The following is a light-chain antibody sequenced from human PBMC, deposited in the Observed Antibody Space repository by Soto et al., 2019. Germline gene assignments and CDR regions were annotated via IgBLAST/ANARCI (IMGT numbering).Light chain of an antibody. CDR3: SSYAGSNNLYV. CDR2: EVS. CDR1: SSDVGAYNY. J-gene: IGLJ1*01. Sequence: QSALTQPPSASGSPGQSVTISCTGTSSDVGAYNYVSWYQQHPGEAPKLMIYEVSKRPSGVPDRFSASKSGNTASLTVSGLQAEDEADYYCSSYAGSNNLYVFGTGTKLTVL. V-gene: IGLV2-8*01.